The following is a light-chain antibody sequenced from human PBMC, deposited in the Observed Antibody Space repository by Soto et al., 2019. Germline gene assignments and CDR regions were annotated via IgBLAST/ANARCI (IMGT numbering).Light chain of an antibody. J-gene: IGLJ2*01. CDR2: DIS. V-gene: IGLV2-14*01. CDR3: SSYTSSSTPLVV. Sequence: QSALTQPASVSGSPGQSITISCTGTSSDVGGYNYVSWYQQHPGKAPKLMIYDISNRPSWVSNRFSGSKSGNTASLTISGLQAEEEADYYCSSYTSSSTPLVVFGGGTKLTVL. CDR1: SSDVGGYNY.